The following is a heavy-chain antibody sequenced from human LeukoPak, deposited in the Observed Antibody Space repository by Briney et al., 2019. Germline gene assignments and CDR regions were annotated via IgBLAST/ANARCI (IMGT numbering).Heavy chain of an antibody. CDR2: FKSKIDGGTT. D-gene: IGHD6-19*01. V-gene: IGHV3-15*01. Sequence: GGSLTLSCAPSGFFLSNVGMRWVRQSLEKGVVGWGRFKSKIDGGTTDYPAPVKGRFTISRDDSKNTLYLQMNSLKTEDTAVYYCTSGYSSGWYFIDYWGQGTLVTVSS. CDR1: GFFLSNVG. J-gene: IGHJ4*02. CDR3: TSGYSSGWYFIDY.